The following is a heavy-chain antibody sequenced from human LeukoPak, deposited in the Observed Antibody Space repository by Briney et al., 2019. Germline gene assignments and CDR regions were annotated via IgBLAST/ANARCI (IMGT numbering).Heavy chain of an antibody. V-gene: IGHV3-23*01. J-gene: IGHJ4*02. CDR2: IGGSDGIT. CDR1: GFTFSSYV. CDR3: VKGGRGAXXXFDY. Sequence: GGSLRLSCEVSGFTFSSYVMSWVRQAPGKGPEWVAYIGGSDGITSYADSVKGRFTISRDNSKNTVYLEMNSLRAEDTAVYYCVKGGRGAXXXFDYWGQGTXVTVSS. D-gene: IGHD3-16*01.